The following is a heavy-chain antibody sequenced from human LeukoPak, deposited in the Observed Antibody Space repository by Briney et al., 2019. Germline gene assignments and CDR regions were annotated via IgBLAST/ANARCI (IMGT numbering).Heavy chain of an antibody. CDR3: ARRRCGGGDCSSFDY. CDR1: GFTFSNYL. Sequence: GGSLRLSCAASGFTFSNYLMSWVRQAPGKGLEWVSTVRGDGGGTYYADSVKGRFTISRDNSKNTLYLQMNSLRAEDTALYYCARRRCGGGDCSSFDYWGQGTLVTVSS. CDR2: VRGDGGGT. D-gene: IGHD2-21*02. J-gene: IGHJ4*02. V-gene: IGHV3-23*01.